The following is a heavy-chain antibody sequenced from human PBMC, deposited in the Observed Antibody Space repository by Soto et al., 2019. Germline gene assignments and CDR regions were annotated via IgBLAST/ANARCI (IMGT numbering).Heavy chain of an antibody. CDR1: GFTFDDYA. D-gene: IGHD6-6*01. Sequence: PGGSLRLSCAASGFTFDDYAMHWVRQAPGKGLEWVSLISWDGGSTYYADSVKGRFTISRDNSKNSLYLQMNSLRAEDTALYYCAKDSGSSSLGYYYGMDVWGQGTTVTVSS. J-gene: IGHJ6*02. CDR3: AKDSGSSSLGYYYGMDV. CDR2: ISWDGGST. V-gene: IGHV3-43D*04.